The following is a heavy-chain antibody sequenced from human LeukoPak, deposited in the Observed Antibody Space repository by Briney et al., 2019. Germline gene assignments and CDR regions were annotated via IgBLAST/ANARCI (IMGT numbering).Heavy chain of an antibody. CDR2: IYPGDSDT. Sequence: AGESLEISCKGSGYSFTSYWIGWVRQMPGKGLEWMGIIYPGDSDTRYSPSFQGQVTISADKSINTAYLQWSSLKASDTAMYYCARTYYYDSSGYYGGVFDYWGQGTLVTVSS. D-gene: IGHD3-22*01. J-gene: IGHJ4*02. CDR1: GYSFTSYW. CDR3: ARTYYYDSSGYYGGVFDY. V-gene: IGHV5-51*01.